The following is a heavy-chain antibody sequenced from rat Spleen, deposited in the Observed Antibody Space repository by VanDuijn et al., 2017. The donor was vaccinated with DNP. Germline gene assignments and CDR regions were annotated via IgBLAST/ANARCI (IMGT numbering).Heavy chain of an antibody. D-gene: IGHD1-11*01. CDR3: ARGGRSYFDY. Sequence: EVQLVESGGGLVQPGRSLKLSCVASGFTFTKYWMYWIRQAPGKGLEWIASINTDGGSTYYPDSVRGRFTISRDNAKNTLYLQMNSLRSEDTASYYCARGGRSYFDYWGQGVMVTVSS. CDR1: GFTFTKYW. CDR2: INTDGGST. V-gene: IGHV5-58*01. J-gene: IGHJ2*01.